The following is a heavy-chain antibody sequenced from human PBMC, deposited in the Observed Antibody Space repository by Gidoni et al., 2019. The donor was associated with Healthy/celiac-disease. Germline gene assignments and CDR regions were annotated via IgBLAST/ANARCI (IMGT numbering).Heavy chain of an antibody. CDR1: GLTFSSYS. D-gene: IGHD3-16*01. CDR3: ARVLPLGGYYYGMDV. J-gene: IGHJ6*02. CDR2: ISSSSSYI. Sequence: EVQLVESGGGLVKPGGSLRLSCAASGLTFSSYSMNWVRQAPGKGLLWFSSISSSSSYIYYADSVKGRFTISRDNAKNSLYRQMNSLRAEDTAVYYCARVLPLGGYYYGMDVWGQGTTVTVSS. V-gene: IGHV3-21*01.